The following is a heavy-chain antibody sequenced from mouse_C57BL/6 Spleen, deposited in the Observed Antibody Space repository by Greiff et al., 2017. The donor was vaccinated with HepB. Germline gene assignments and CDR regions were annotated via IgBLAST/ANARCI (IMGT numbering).Heavy chain of an antibody. J-gene: IGHJ2*01. V-gene: IGHV3-6*01. CDR1: GYSITSGYY. Sequence: EVQLVESGPGLVKPSQSLSLTCSVTGYSITSGYYWNWIRQFPGNKLEWMGYISYDGSNNYTPSLQNRISITRDTSKNQFFLKLNSVTTEDTATYYCARGAHFYYFDDWGQGTTLTVSS. CDR2: ISYDGSN. CDR3: ARGAHFYYFDD.